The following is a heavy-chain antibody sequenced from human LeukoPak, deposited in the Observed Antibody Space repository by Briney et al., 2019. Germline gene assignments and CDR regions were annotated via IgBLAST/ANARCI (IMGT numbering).Heavy chain of an antibody. CDR2: ISSSGSTI. J-gene: IGHJ5*02. D-gene: IGHD2-15*01. CDR1: GFNFSDYY. CDR3: ARTPPNLMGWFDP. Sequence: GGSLRLSCAASGFNFSDYYMSWIRQAPGKGLEWVSYISSSGSTIYYADSVKGRFTISRDNAKNSLYLQMNSLRAEDTAVYYCARTPPNLMGWFDPWGQGTLVTVSS. V-gene: IGHV3-11*01.